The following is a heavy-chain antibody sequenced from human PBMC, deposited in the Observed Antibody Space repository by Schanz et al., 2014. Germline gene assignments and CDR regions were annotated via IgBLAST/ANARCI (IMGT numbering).Heavy chain of an antibody. CDR3: GRGFSRSYIDF. Sequence: VQSVHSGTEVQKLGASVKVSCQTSGYTFTAYGINWVRQAPGQGLEWMGRIIPILGIANYAQKFQGRITVTTDTSTSTVYLELSSLRSDDTAVYYCGRGFSRSYIDFWGQGTLITVSS. CDR1: GYTFTAYG. CDR2: IIPILGIA. D-gene: IGHD3-10*01. J-gene: IGHJ4*02. V-gene: IGHV1-69*09.